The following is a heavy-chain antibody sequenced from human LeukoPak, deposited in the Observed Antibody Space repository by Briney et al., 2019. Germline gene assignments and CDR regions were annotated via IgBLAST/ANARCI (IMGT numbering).Heavy chain of an antibody. J-gene: IGHJ5*02. D-gene: IGHD6-19*01. V-gene: IGHV3-23*01. CDR2: ISGDAVSK. Sequence: PGGSLRLSCRGSGLTFSSYDMSWVRQAPGKGLEWVSSISGDAVSKYYAESVRGRFTISRDNSKDTLYLQMNSLRAEDTALYFCTKDRHSSGWPNWFDPWGQGSLVIVSS. CDR1: GLTFSSYD. CDR3: TKDRHSSGWPNWFDP.